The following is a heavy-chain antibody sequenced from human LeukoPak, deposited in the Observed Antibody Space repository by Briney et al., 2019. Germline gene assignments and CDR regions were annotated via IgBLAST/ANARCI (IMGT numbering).Heavy chain of an antibody. Sequence: SGPALVKPTQTLTLTCTFSGFSLSTSGMCVSWIRKPPGKALEWLARNDWDDDKYYSTSLKTRLTISRDTSKNQVALTMTNMDPVDTATYYCARMRRYYDSSGYPDYWGQGTLVTVSS. D-gene: IGHD3-22*01. CDR2: NDWDDDK. V-gene: IGHV2-70*11. J-gene: IGHJ4*02. CDR1: GFSLSTSGMC. CDR3: ARMRRYYDSSGYPDY.